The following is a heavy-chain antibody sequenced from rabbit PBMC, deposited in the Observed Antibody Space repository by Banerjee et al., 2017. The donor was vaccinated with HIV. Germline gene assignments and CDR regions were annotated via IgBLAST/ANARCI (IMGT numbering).Heavy chain of an antibody. J-gene: IGHJ4*01. CDR3: ATTSSDWPEFTL. V-gene: IGHV1S45*01. Sequence: QEQLEESGGDLVKPEESLTLTCTASGFDFSSSYWICWVRQAPGKRPEWIACIYNGDGSTYYASWAKGRFTISKTPSTTVTLQMTSLTAADTATYFCATTSSDWPEFTLWGPGTLVTVS. CDR1: GFDFSSSYW. CDR2: IYNGDGST. D-gene: IGHD8-1*01.